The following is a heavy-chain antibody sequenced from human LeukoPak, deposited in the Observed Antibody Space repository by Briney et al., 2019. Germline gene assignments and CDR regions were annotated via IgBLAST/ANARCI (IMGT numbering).Heavy chain of an antibody. D-gene: IGHD2-15*01. CDR1: GYTFTTYT. CDR2: INAGNGNT. CDR3: AKTMRSGVGFDY. V-gene: IGHV1-3*01. Sequence: ASVKVSCKASGYTFTTYTLHWARQAPGQRLEWMGWINAGNGNTKYSQKFQGRVTITRDTSASTAYMELSSLKSEDTAVYYCAKTMRSGVGFDYWAREPWSPSPQ. J-gene: IGHJ4*02.